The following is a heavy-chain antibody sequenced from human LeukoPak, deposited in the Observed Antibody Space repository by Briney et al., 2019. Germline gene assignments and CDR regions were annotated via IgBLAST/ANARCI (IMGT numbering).Heavy chain of an antibody. Sequence: SETLSLTCAVYGGSFSGNYWSWIRQPPGKGLEWIGEINHSGSTNYNPSLKSRVTISVDTSKNQFSLKLSSVTAADTAVYYCARGLRRVQDYWGQGTLVTVSS. J-gene: IGHJ4*02. V-gene: IGHV4-34*01. D-gene: IGHD1-1*01. CDR1: GGSFSGNY. CDR3: ARGLRRVQDY. CDR2: INHSGST.